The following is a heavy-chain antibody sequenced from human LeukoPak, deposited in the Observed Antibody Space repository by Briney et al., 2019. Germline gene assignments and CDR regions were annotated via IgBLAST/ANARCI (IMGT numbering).Heavy chain of an antibody. J-gene: IGHJ6*03. D-gene: IGHD4-17*01. V-gene: IGHV4-59*01. CDR3: ARVVLDGDPSYYYYMDV. CDR2: IYYSGST. CDR1: GGSISSYY. Sequence: PSETLSLTCTVSGGSISSYYWSWIRQPPGKGLEWIGYIYYSGSTNYNPSLKSRVTISVDTSKNQFSLTLSSVTAADTAVYYCARVVLDGDPSYYYYMDVWGKGTTVTVSS.